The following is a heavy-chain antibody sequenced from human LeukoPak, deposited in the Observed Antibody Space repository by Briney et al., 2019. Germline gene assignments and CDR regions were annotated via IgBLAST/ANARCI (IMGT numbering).Heavy chain of an antibody. Sequence: PSETLSLTCTVSGGSISSYYWSWIRQPPGKGLEWIGYIYYSGSTNYNPSLQSRVTISLDTSKNQFPLKLSSVTAADTAVYYCARVAAGTGGFDYWGQGTLVTVSS. CDR2: IYYSGST. J-gene: IGHJ4*02. CDR1: GGSISSYY. V-gene: IGHV4-59*01. D-gene: IGHD6-13*01. CDR3: ARVAAGTGGFDY.